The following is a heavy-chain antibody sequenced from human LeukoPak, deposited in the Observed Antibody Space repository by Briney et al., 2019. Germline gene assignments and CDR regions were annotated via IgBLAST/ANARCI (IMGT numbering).Heavy chain of an antibody. CDR2: MNPNNGNT. V-gene: IGHV1-8*01. CDR3: VRDGEGVAISVNYWFDP. J-gene: IGHJ5*02. CDR1: GFTFTSYD. D-gene: IGHD3-10*01. Sequence: ASVKVSCKASGFTFTSYDINWVRQASGQGLEWMGWMNPNNGNTGYAQKFQGRVTMTRDTSISTAYMELRGLRSEGTAVYYCVRDGEGVAISVNYWFDPWGQGILVTVSS.